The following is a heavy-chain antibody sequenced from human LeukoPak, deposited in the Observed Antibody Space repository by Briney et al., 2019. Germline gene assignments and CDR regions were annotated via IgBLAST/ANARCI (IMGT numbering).Heavy chain of an antibody. CDR2: IDPRTGDT. CDR3: AKDWEMRYWQGGFDS. J-gene: IGHJ4*02. Sequence: PMASVKVSCKTSGYNLIVYYIHWLRQAPGHGLEWMGWIDPRTGDTHYAQQFRDRFSLTRDTSSSTAYMDLSRLTSDDTAIYFCAKDWEMRYWQGGFDSWGQGTLLTVSS. V-gene: IGHV1-2*02. CDR1: GYNLIVYY. D-gene: IGHD2-15*01.